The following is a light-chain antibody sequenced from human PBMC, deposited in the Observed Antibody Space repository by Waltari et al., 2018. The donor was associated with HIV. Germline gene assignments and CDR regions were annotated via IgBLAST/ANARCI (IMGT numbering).Light chain of an antibody. CDR3: QAWDSSNVV. CDR2: QDT. CDR1: KLGDNS. Sequence: SFELTQPLSVSVSPGQAASITCSGAKLGDNSACWYQQKPGQSPVLVIYQDTKRPSGIPERFSGSNSGNTATLTISGTQAMDEADYYCQAWDSSNVVFGGGTKLTVL. V-gene: IGLV3-1*01. J-gene: IGLJ2*01.